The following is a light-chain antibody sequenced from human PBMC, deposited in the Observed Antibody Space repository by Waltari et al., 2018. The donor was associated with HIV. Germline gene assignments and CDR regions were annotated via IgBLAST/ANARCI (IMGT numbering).Light chain of an antibody. Sequence: DIQMTQSPSSVSASVGDTVTITCRASEGIASWLAWYQQKPGEAPNLLIYPASSLQTGVPSRFGGSESGTDFTLTSSSLQPEDFATYYCRQANSFPWTFGEGTKVEIK. J-gene: IGKJ1*01. V-gene: IGKV1-12*02. CDR1: EGIASW. CDR2: PAS. CDR3: RQANSFPWT.